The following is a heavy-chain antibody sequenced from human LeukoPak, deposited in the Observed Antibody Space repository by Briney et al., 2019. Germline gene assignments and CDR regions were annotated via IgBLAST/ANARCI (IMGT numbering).Heavy chain of an antibody. CDR3: ARDLFPINWFES. V-gene: IGHV4-59*02. J-gene: IGHJ5*01. D-gene: IGHD2-2*02. CDR1: GGSVTKYY. CDR2: IFHTGIT. Sequence: SQTLSLTCTVSGGSVTKYYWHWIRQAPGKGLEWIGFIFHTGITNYNPSLKSRVTISVDTSKNQFSLKLTSVTAADTAVYFCARDLFPINWFESWGQGTLVTVSS.